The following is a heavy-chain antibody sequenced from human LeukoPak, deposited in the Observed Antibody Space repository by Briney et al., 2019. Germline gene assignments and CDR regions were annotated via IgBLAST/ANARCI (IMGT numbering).Heavy chain of an antibody. J-gene: IGHJ6*04. Sequence: PGGSLRLSCAASGFTFSSYEMNWVRQVPGKGLEWVSYISSSGSTIYYADSVKGRFTIPRDNAKNSLYLQMNSLRAEDTAVYYCAELGITMIGGVWGKGTTVTISS. CDR1: GFTFSSYE. D-gene: IGHD3-10*02. CDR3: AELGITMIGGV. CDR2: ISSSGSTI. V-gene: IGHV3-48*03.